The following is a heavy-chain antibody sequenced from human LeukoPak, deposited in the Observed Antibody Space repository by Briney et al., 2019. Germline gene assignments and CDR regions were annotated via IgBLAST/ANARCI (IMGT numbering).Heavy chain of an antibody. J-gene: IGHJ4*02. V-gene: IGHV3-30*03. CDR3: AGASNGDYVQFDY. Sequence: GGSLRLSCAASGFTFSSYGMHWVRQAPGKGLEWVAVISYDGSNKYYADSVKGRFTISRDNSKNTLYLQMNSLRVEDTAVYYCAGASNGDYVQFDYWGQRTLVTVSS. CDR2: ISYDGSNK. D-gene: IGHD4-17*01. CDR1: GFTFSSYG.